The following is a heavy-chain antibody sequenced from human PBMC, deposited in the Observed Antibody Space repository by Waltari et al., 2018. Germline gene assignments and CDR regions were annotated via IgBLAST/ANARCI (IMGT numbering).Heavy chain of an antibody. Sequence: EEQLVESGGGLAQPGESLRLSCAASGFTFSRYWMDWVRQAPGTGLVWVSRINSDGSTTTYADSVKGRFTISRDNGKNTLYVQMNRLRAEDTAVYYCARVATKTYSSPVPGRPYYYGMDVWGQGTTVTVSS. J-gene: IGHJ6*02. CDR1: GFTFSRYW. CDR3: ARVATKTYSSPVPGRPYYYGMDV. V-gene: IGHV3-74*01. CDR2: INSDGSTT. D-gene: IGHD3-22*01.